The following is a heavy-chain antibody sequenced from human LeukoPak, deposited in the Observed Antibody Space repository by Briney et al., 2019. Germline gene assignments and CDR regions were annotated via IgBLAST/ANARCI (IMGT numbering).Heavy chain of an antibody. CDR3: AREYYDILTGQGFDY. CDR2: IYYSGST. D-gene: IGHD3-9*01. J-gene: IGHJ4*02. CDR1: GGSVSSGSYY. Sequence: SETLSLTCTVSGGSVSSGSYYWSWIRQPPGKGLEWIGYIYYSGSTNYNPCLKSRVTISVDTSKNQFSLKLSSVTAADTAVYYCAREYYDILTGQGFDYWGQGTLVTVSS. V-gene: IGHV4-61*01.